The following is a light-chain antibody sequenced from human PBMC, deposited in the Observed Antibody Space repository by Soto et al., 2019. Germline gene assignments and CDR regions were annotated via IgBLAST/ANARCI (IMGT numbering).Light chain of an antibody. Sequence: DIQMTQSPSSVSASVGDRVTFTCRASQGIDNFLAWFQHKPGKAPKSLIYDASRLQSGVPSKFSGSGSGTDFTLTISSLQPEDFATYYCQQYKSYPITFGQGTRLDMK. J-gene: IGKJ5*01. CDR2: DAS. CDR1: QGIDNF. CDR3: QQYKSYPIT. V-gene: IGKV1-16*02.